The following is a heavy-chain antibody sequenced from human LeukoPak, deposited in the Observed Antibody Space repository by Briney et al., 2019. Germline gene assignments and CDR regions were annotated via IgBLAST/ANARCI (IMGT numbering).Heavy chain of an antibody. D-gene: IGHD3-3*01. CDR3: AREGTVGFGVVIIPQYYFDY. CDR2: INPSGGST. V-gene: IGHV1-46*01. J-gene: IGHJ4*02. Sequence: ASVKVSCKASGYTFTSYYMHWVRQAPGQGLEWMGIINPSGGSTSYAQKFQGRVTMTRDTSTSTVYMELSSLRSEDTAVYYCAREGTVGFGVVIIPQYYFDYWGQGTLVTVSS. CDR1: GYTFTSYY.